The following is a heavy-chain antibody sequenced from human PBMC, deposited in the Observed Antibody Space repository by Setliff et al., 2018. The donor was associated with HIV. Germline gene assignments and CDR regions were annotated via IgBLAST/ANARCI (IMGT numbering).Heavy chain of an antibody. V-gene: IGHV4-39*01. CDR3: ARAYFGSGIYY. J-gene: IGHJ4*02. CDR1: GGPTSSGNYY. CDR2: IYYTGRS. D-gene: IGHD3-10*01. Sequence: PSETLSLTSPVPGGPTSSGNYYWGWIRQPPGKGLEWIGRIYYTGRSFHNPSLKSRITISVDTSKNQFSLKLYSVTAADTAVYYCARAYFGSGIYYWGQGTLVTVSS.